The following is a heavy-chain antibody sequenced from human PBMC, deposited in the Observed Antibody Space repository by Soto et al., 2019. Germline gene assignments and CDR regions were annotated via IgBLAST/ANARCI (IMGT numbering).Heavy chain of an antibody. Sequence: PGGSLRRSCTDSGFTFGDYAMSWFRLAPGEGLEWVGFIRSKAYGGTTEYAASVKGRFTISRDDSKNTLYLQMNSLKTEDTAVYYCTTDKEDGYNYVYYYYGMDVWGQGTTVTVSS. D-gene: IGHD5-12*01. CDR1: GFTFGDYA. CDR3: TTDKEDGYNYVYYYYGMDV. V-gene: IGHV3-49*03. CDR2: IRSKAYGGTT. J-gene: IGHJ6*02.